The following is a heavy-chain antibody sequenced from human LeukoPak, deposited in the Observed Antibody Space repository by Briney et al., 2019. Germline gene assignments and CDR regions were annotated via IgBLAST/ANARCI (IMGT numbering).Heavy chain of an antibody. CDR2: IYYSGSP. D-gene: IGHD5-18*01. CDR1: GGSISSGDYY. Sequence: SETLSLTCTVSGGSISSGDYYWSWTRQPPGKGLGGIGFIYYSGSPYYNPSLKSRVTISVDTSKSQFSLKLSSVTAADTAVYYCARAGYSYGLPFEYWGQGTLVTVSS. J-gene: IGHJ4*02. CDR3: ARAGYSYGLPFEY. V-gene: IGHV4-30-4*01.